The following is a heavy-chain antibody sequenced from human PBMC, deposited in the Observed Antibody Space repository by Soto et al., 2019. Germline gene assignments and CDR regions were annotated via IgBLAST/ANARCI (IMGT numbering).Heavy chain of an antibody. CDR3: ARPRPYGTSWEKSDAFEF. CDR2: IDWDDDK. D-gene: IGHD6-13*01. J-gene: IGHJ3*01. V-gene: IGHV2-70*01. Sequence: SGPTLVNPTQTLTLTCTFSGFSLTTRGMCVSWIRQPPGKAQEWLALIDWDDDKYYNTSLKTRLTISKGTSENQVVLTLSNLDPVDTGTYYCARPRPYGTSWEKSDAFEFWGQGTMVTVSS. CDR1: GFSLTTRGMC.